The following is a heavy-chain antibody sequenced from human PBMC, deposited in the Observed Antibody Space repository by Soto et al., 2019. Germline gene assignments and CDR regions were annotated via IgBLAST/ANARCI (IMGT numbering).Heavy chain of an antibody. CDR1: GYRCTSYY. D-gene: IGHD3-3*01. CDR2: SNPRGGST. CDR3: PRGTYYDFWSGYSTTYYYYRMDV. J-gene: IGHJ6*02. Sequence: GASVKGSCKASGYRCTSYYMHWVRRAPGQGLEWLGMSNPRGGSTGYTQNFQDRVTMTRDTCRSTGYLELSSLRSEDTAVYYCPRGTYYDFWSGYSTTYYYYRMDVCGRRPTVTVSS. V-gene: IGHV1-46*01.